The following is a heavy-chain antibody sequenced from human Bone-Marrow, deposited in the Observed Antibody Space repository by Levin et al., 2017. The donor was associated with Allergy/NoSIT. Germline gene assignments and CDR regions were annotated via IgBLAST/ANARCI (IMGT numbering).Heavy chain of an antibody. D-gene: IGHD2-8*02. Sequence: SQTLSLTCTVSGTSISYSYWSWVRQPPGMGLQYIAYIYYDGSSNYNPSLKRRASTSVDTSKNQFSLKLTSVTAADTAVYYCARDAITPTGGGNGFDIWGQGTMVSVSS. CDR2: IYYDGSS. V-gene: IGHV4-59*01. J-gene: IGHJ3*02. CDR1: GTSISYSY. CDR3: ARDAITPTGGGNGFDI.